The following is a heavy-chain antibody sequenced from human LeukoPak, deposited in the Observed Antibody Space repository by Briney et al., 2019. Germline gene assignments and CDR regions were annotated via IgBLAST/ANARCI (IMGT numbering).Heavy chain of an antibody. D-gene: IGHD2-21*02. CDR2: INPNSGDT. V-gene: IGHV1-2*02. CDR3: ARGVTARGFYYYMDV. Sequence: GASVKVSCKASGFTFTGYYMHWVRQAPGQGLEWMGWINPNSGDTNYVQKFQGRVTMTRDTSISTAYMDLSRLRSDDTAVYYCARGVTARGFYYYMDVWGKGTTVTISS. CDR1: GFTFTGYY. J-gene: IGHJ6*03.